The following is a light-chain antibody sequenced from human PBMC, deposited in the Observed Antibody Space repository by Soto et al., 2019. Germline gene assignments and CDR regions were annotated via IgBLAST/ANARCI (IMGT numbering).Light chain of an antibody. V-gene: IGLV2-14*01. CDR3: SSYTSSSTYV. Sequence: QSALTQPASVSGSPGQSITISCTGTSSDVGGYNYVSWYQQHPGKAPILMFCEVSDRPSGVSNRFSGSKSGNTASLTISGLQAEDEADYYCSSYTSSSTYVFGTGTKVTVL. J-gene: IGLJ1*01. CDR2: EVS. CDR1: SSDVGGYNY.